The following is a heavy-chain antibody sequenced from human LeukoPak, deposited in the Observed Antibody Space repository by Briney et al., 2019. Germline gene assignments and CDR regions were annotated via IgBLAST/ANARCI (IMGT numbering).Heavy chain of an antibody. CDR3: ARQGIGGWSVDY. J-gene: IGHJ4*02. D-gene: IGHD6-19*01. V-gene: IGHV3-23*01. CDR2: ISGSGGST. Sequence: GGSLRLSCAASGFTFSNYGMSWVRQAPGKGLEWVSAISGSGGSTYYADSVKGRFTISRDNSKNMLYLQMNSLRVEDTAVYYCARQGIGGWSVDYWGQGTLVTVSS. CDR1: GFTFSNYG.